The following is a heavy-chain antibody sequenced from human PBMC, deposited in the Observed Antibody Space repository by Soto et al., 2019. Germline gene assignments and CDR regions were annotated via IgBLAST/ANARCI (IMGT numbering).Heavy chain of an antibody. V-gene: IGHV3-11*01. J-gene: IGHJ4*02. Sequence: GGSLRLSCAASGFTFSDYFMSWIRQAPGKGLEWVSSISSSDSTIYYADSVKGRFTISRDNAKNSLYLQMNSLRAEDTAVYYCARWGVDDFWSGYYSDYWGQGTLVTVSS. D-gene: IGHD3-3*01. CDR3: ARWGVDDFWSGYYSDY. CDR1: GFTFSDYF. CDR2: ISSSDSTI.